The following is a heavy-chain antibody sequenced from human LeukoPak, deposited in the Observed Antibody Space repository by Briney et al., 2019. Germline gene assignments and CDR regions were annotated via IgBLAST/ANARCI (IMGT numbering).Heavy chain of an antibody. Sequence: SETLSLTCTVSGGSINSFYWSWIRQPPGKGLEWIGYIYYSGSTNYNPSLKSRVTISVDTSKNQFSLKLSSVTAADTAVYYCAREGYYYDSSGYRHDAFDIWGQGTMVTVSS. V-gene: IGHV4-59*12. CDR1: GGSINSFY. J-gene: IGHJ3*02. D-gene: IGHD3-22*01. CDR2: IYYSGST. CDR3: AREGYYYDSSGYRHDAFDI.